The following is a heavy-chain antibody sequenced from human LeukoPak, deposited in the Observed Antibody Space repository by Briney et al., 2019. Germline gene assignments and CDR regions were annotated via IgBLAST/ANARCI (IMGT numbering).Heavy chain of an antibody. V-gene: IGHV3-23*01. Sequence: GGSLRLSCAASGFAFSSYDMSWVRQAPGKGLEWVSAIGGDSSTTYADSVKGRFTISRDNSKYTLYLQMNSLRAEDTAIYYCAKTIPYWYFDLWGRGTLVTVSS. J-gene: IGHJ2*01. D-gene: IGHD5-24*01. CDR2: IGGDSSTT. CDR1: GFAFSSYD. CDR3: AKTIPYWYFDL.